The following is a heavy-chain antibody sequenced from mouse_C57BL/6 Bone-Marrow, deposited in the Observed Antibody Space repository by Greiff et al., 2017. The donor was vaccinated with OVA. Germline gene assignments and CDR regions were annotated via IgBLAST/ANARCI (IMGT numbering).Heavy chain of an antibody. CDR1: GYTFTSYW. CDR3: ASDNGPPYVDY. Sequence: QLKQPGAELVMPGASVKLSCKASGYTFTSYWMHWVKQRPGQGLEWIGEIDPSDSYTNYNQKFKGKSTLTVDKSSSTAYMQLSSLTSEDSAVYYCASDNGPPYVDYWGQGTTLTVSS. D-gene: IGHD1-1*01. J-gene: IGHJ2*01. V-gene: IGHV1-69*01. CDR2: IDPSDSYT.